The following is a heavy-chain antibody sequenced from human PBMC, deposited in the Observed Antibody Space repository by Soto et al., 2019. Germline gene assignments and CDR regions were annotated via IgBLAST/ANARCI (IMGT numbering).Heavy chain of an antibody. CDR3: AREDDGGDRDYYGLDV. V-gene: IGHV4-30-4*01. Sequence: QQQQGPGLVKPSQTLSLTCTVSGGSISFDHYHWTWIRQPPGKGLEWIGYVHYSGSVLYNPSLQSRVSISVDTSKNQFSLKLSSVTAADTAVYFCAREDDGGDRDYYGLDVWGQGTTVTVSS. J-gene: IGHJ6*02. D-gene: IGHD2-21*02. CDR2: VHYSGSV. CDR1: GGSISFDHYH.